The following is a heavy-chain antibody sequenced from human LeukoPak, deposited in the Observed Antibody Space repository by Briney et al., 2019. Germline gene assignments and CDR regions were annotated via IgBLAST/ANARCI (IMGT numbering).Heavy chain of an antibody. CDR2: ISSSGSTI. CDR1: GFTFGDYH. D-gene: IGHD6-19*01. V-gene: IGHV3-11*01. CDR3: ARDLKAVAGTGD. J-gene: IGHJ4*02. Sequence: GGSLRLSCEASGFTFGDYHMNWLRQAPGKGLECISYISSSGSTIYYADSVKGRFTISRDNAKNSLYLQMNSLRAEDTAVYYCARDLKAVAGTGDWGQGTLVTVSS.